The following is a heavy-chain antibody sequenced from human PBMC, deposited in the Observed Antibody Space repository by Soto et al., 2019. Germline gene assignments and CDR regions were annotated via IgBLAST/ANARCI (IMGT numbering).Heavy chain of an antibody. CDR1: GGTFSSYA. Sequence: QVQLVQSGAEVKKPGSSVKVSCKASGGTFSSYAISWVRQAPGQGLEWMGGIIPIFGTANYAQKFQGRVTITADESTSTAYMELSSLRSEDTAVYYCARGQKQDYYDSSCYKYYFAYWGQGTLVTVSS. J-gene: IGHJ4*02. V-gene: IGHV1-69*01. CDR3: ARGQKQDYYDSSCYKYYFAY. CDR2: IIPIFGTA. D-gene: IGHD3-22*01.